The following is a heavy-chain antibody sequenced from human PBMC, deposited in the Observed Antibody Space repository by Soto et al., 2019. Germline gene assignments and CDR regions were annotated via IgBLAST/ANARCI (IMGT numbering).Heavy chain of an antibody. D-gene: IGHD2-15*01. Sequence: ASVKVSCKASGYTFSSYDVTWVRQAPGQGLEWMGWISTSTGNTNYEQKFQGRVTMTTDTPTSTAYMELRSLTSDDTAVYYCAREGFCSSGSCALYSHDYFGMDVWGQGTTVTVSS. CDR2: ISTSTGNT. J-gene: IGHJ6*02. V-gene: IGHV1-18*04. CDR1: GYTFSSYD. CDR3: AREGFCSSGSCALYSHDYFGMDV.